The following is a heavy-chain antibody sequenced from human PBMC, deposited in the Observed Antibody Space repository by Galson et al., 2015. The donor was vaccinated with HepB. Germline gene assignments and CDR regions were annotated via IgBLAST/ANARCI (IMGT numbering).Heavy chain of an antibody. CDR2: ISYDGSNK. J-gene: IGHJ3*02. CDR1: GFTFSSYA. V-gene: IGHV3-30*04. CDR3: AREILAVAVAFDI. Sequence: SLRLSCAASGFTFSSYAMHWVRQAPGKGLEWVAVISYDGSNKYYADSVKGRFTISRDNSKNTLYLQMNSLRAEDTAVYYCAREILAVAVAFDIWGQGTMVTVSS. D-gene: IGHD6-19*01.